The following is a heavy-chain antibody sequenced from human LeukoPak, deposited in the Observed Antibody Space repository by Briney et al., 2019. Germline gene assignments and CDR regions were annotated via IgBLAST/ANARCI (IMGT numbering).Heavy chain of an antibody. CDR3: AKHDAFDV. CDR2: IYYSGST. CDR1: GGSISSSSYY. V-gene: IGHV4-39*01. Sequence: SETLSLTCTVSGGSISSSSYYWGWIRQPPGKGLEWIGSIYYSGSTYYNPSLKSRVTISVDTSKNQFSLKLSSVTAADTAMYYCAKHDAFDVWGQGTMVTVS. J-gene: IGHJ3*01.